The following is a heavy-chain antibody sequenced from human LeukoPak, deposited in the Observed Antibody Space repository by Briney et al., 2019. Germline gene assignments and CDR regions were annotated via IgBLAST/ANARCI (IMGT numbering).Heavy chain of an antibody. CDR2: IKPDGSEK. Sequence: SGGSLRLSCAASGFTFSSYWMSWVRQAPGKGPECVANIKPDGSEKYYVDSVKGRFTISRDNAKNTLYLQMNSLRAEDTAVYYCAKDRRDCSSTSCYIEAFDIWGQGTMVTVSS. CDR3: AKDRRDCSSTSCYIEAFDI. CDR1: GFTFSSYW. V-gene: IGHV3-7*03. D-gene: IGHD2-2*02. J-gene: IGHJ3*02.